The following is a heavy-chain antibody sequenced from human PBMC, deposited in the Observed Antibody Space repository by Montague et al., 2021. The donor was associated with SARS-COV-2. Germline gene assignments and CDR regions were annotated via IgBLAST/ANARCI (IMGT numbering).Heavy chain of an antibody. V-gene: IGHV4-39*01. CDR1: GGSISSSSYY. CDR3: AITYYYGSGSYYWYFDL. CDR2: IYYSGST. J-gene: IGHJ2*01. Sequence: SETLSLTCTVSGGSISSSSYYWGWIRQPPGKVLEWIGSIYYSGSTYYNPSLKSRVTISVDTSKNQFSLKLTSVTAADTAVYYCAITYYYGSGSYYWYFDLWGRGTLVTVSS. D-gene: IGHD3-10*01.